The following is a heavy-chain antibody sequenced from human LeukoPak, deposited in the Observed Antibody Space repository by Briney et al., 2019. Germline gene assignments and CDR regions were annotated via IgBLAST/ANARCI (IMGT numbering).Heavy chain of an antibody. D-gene: IGHD5-24*01. Sequence: NPSETLSLTCTVSSGSISTYYWNWIRQTPGKGLEWLGNTYFTGSTKYNPSLKSRVTISLDTSKNQFSLYLSSVTAADTAVYYCARAGVGWLQSMGPFDFWGQGTLVTVSS. J-gene: IGHJ5*01. CDR3: ARAGVGWLQSMGPFDF. V-gene: IGHV4-59*01. CDR1: SGSISTYY. CDR2: TYFTGST.